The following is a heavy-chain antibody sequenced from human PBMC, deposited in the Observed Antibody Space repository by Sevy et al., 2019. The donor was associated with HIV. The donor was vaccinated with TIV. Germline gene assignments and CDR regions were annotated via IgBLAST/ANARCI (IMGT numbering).Heavy chain of an antibody. CDR2: ISGSGGST. D-gene: IGHD3-22*01. CDR3: AKDQGMSYYYYSSGYFPFDY. J-gene: IGHJ4*02. Sequence: GGYLRLSCAASGFTFSSYAMSWVRQAPGKGLEWVSAISGSGGSTYYSDAVKGRFTISRDNSKNTLYLQMNSLRAEDTAVYYCAKDQGMSYYYYSSGYFPFDYWGQGTLVTVSS. CDR1: GFTFSSYA. V-gene: IGHV3-23*01.